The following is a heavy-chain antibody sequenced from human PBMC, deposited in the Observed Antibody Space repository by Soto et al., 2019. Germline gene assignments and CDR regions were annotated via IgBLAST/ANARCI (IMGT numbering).Heavy chain of an antibody. Sequence: EVQLVQSGAEVKKSGESLRISCKVSGYSFASQWISWVRQVPGKGQEWMGRIDLSESYTTYTPSFQGHVTFSADKSIPTAYLQWRSLEASDTAIYYCATQGLTTYYFGYWGQGTLVTVSS. CDR3: ATQGLTTYYFGY. CDR2: IDLSESYT. J-gene: IGHJ4*02. V-gene: IGHV5-10-1*03. CDR1: GYSFASQW.